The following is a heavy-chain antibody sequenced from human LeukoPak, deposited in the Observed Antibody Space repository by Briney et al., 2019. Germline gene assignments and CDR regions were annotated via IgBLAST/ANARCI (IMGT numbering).Heavy chain of an antibody. CDR3: AKDLRDDYGDYVLDY. D-gene: IGHD4-17*01. J-gene: IGHJ4*02. CDR2: ISYDGNNK. V-gene: IGHV3-30*18. Sequence: GGSLRLSCAASGFTFSSYGMHWVRQAPGKGLEWVAVISYDGNNKYYADSVKGRFTVSRDNSKNTLYLQMNSLRAEDTAVFYCAKDLRDDYGDYVLDYWGQGTLVTVSS. CDR1: GFTFSSYG.